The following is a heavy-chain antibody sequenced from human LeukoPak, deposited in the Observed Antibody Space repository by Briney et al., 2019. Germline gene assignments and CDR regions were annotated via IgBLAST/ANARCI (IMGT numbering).Heavy chain of an antibody. Sequence: GGSLRLSCAASGFTFSSYAMSWLRQAPGEGLEWVSVISGSGGATYYADSVKGRFTISRDNSKNTLYLQMNSLRAEDTAVYYCAKDGVATITFDSWGQGTLVTVSS. D-gene: IGHD5-12*01. CDR2: ISGSGGAT. CDR1: GFTFSSYA. V-gene: IGHV3-23*01. J-gene: IGHJ4*02. CDR3: AKDGVATITFDS.